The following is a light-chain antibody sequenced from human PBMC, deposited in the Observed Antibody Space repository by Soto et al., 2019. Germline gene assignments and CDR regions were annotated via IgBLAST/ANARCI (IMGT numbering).Light chain of an antibody. Sequence: DIQLTQSPSFLSASVGDRVTITCRASQAISSYVAWYQEKPGKAPKLLIFAASTLHSGAPARFSGSGSGTEFTLTISSLQPEDFATYYCQQYNSQLGFTFGPGTKVEIK. CDR3: QQYNSQLGFT. CDR1: QAISSY. V-gene: IGKV1-9*01. J-gene: IGKJ3*01. CDR2: AAS.